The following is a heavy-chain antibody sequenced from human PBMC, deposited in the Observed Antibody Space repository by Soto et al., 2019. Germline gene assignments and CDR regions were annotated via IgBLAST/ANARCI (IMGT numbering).Heavy chain of an antibody. CDR2: ISYDGSNR. Sequence: QVQLVESGGGVVQPGRSLRLSCAASGFTFSNYDMHWVRQAPGKGLEWVAAISYDGSNRYYADSVKGRFTISRDISKNTLYLPMNSLRLEDTAVYYCAIIPPTTVDYWGQGTLVTVFS. D-gene: IGHD4-17*01. CDR3: AIIPPTTVDY. J-gene: IGHJ4*02. CDR1: GFTFSNYD. V-gene: IGHV3-30*03.